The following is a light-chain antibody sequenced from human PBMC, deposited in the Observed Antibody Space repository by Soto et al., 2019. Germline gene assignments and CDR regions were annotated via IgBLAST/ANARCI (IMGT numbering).Light chain of an antibody. J-gene: IGKJ1*01. CDR3: QHYTDWRWT. V-gene: IGKV3-15*01. CDR1: QDISNK. Sequence: ETVMTQSPATLSVSPGEGVTLSCRASQDISNKLAWDQQKPGQAPRLLLYSASTRATGVPARFSGSGSGTEFTLSISSLQSEDLAVYLCQHYTDWRWTFGQGTKVEIK. CDR2: SAS.